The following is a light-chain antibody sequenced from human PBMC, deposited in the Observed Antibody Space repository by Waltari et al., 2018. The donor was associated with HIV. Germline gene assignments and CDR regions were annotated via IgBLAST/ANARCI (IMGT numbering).Light chain of an antibody. V-gene: IGLV1-44*01. CDR3: ATWDNSLSGWV. J-gene: IGLJ3*02. CDR1: SNNIGIYT. Sequence: QSALTQEASVSGTVGQTVTLSCSGNSNNIGIYTVAWYQQISHGTPKTGMFGNSPPAGFPARSSASLSGTSASLTISGLQPEDEAHYYCATWDNSLSGWVLGGGTTLTVL. CDR2: GNS.